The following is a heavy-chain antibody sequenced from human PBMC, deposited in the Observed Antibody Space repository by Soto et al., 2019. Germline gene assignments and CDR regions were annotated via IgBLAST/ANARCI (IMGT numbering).Heavy chain of an antibody. CDR3: ARDAEDYGAENWFDP. CDR2: ISAYNGNT. J-gene: IGHJ5*02. V-gene: IGHV1-18*01. D-gene: IGHD4-17*01. Sequence: ASVKVSCKASGYTFTSYGISWVRQAPGQGLEWMGWISAYNGNTNYAQKLQGRVTMTTDTSTSTAYMELRSLRSDDTAVYYCARDAEDYGAENWFDPWGQGTLVTVS. CDR1: GYTFTSYG.